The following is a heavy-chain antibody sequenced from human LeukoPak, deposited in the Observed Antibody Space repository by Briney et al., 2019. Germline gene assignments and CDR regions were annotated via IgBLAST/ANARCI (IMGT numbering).Heavy chain of an antibody. CDR2: INPNSGGT. J-gene: IGHJ4*02. V-gene: IGHV1-2*02. D-gene: IGHD3-22*01. Sequence: ASVKVSFKASGYTFTGYYMHWVRQAPGQGLEWMGWINPNSGGTNYAQKFQGRVTMTRDTSISTAYMELSRLRSDDTAVYYCAREGGYYYDSSGYYGYWGQGTLVTVSS. CDR1: GYTFTGYY. CDR3: AREGGYYYDSSGYYGY.